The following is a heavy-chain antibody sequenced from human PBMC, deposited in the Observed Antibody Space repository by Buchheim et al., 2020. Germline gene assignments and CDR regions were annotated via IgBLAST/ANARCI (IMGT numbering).Heavy chain of an antibody. V-gene: IGHV4-59*01. D-gene: IGHD6-13*01. Sequence: QVQLQESGPGLVKPSETLSLTCTVSGGSISSYYWSWIRQPPGKGLEWIGYIYYSGSTNYNPSLKSRVTISVDTSKNQFSLKLSSVTAADTAVYYCARGFWLGSSSWQFDYWGQGTL. CDR2: IYYSGST. J-gene: IGHJ4*02. CDR3: ARGFWLGSSSWQFDY. CDR1: GGSISSYY.